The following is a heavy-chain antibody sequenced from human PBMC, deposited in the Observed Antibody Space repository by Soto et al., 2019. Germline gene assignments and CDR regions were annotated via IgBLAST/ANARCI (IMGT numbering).Heavy chain of an antibody. J-gene: IGHJ3*02. Sequence: QVQLVQSGAEMREPGSSVKVSCKASGGTFSSSAINWLRQAPGQGPEWMGGIIPTFGTANYIEKFRGRVTITADTSTSTAYMEVRSMTSEETAMYFCARTETAGHRGFDIWGQGTMVTVSS. D-gene: IGHD6-19*01. CDR3: ARTETAGHRGFDI. V-gene: IGHV1-69*06. CDR2: IIPTFGTA. CDR1: GGTFSSSA.